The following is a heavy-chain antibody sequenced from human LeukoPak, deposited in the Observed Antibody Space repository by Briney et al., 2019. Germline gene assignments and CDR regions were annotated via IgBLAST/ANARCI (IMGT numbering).Heavy chain of an antibody. CDR3: ARAIVVVPAAMMGANYYYMDV. D-gene: IGHD2-2*01. V-gene: IGHV4-39*07. J-gene: IGHJ6*03. CDR1: GASVSSSSYY. Sequence: SETLSLTCTVSGASVSSSSYYWGWIRQPPGKGLEWIGSIYYSGSTYYNPSLKSRVTISVDTSKNQFSLKVRSVTAADTAVYYCARAIVVVPAAMMGANYYYMDVWGKGTTVTVSS. CDR2: IYYSGST.